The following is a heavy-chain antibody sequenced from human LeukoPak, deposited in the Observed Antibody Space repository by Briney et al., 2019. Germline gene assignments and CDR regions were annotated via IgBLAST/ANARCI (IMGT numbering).Heavy chain of an antibody. D-gene: IGHD6-19*01. V-gene: IGHV4-4*07. CDR2: IYSTGTT. CDR1: DTSINTYY. CDR3: ARGQPSSGWFSYYYYMDV. J-gene: IGHJ6*03. Sequence: SETLSLTCSVSDTSINTYYWSWIRQPAGKGLEWIGHIYSTGTTNYNPSLKSRVTMSIDTSKNQFSLNLRSVTAADTAVYYCARGQPSSGWFSYYYYMDVWGKGTTVTVSS.